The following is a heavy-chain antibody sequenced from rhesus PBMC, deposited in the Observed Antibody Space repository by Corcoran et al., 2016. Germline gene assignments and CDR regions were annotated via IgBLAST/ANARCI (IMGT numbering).Heavy chain of an antibody. CDR3: AGRHRSTQTFEY. CDR1: GGSIRSNW. Sequence: QLQLQESGPGLVKPSETLSLSCAVSGGSIRSNWWSWIRQPPGKGLEWIGRISSSGRTTNDTPSFKGRITISTDTSKNQFSLKLTSVASADTAVYYCAGRHRSTQTFEYWGQGVLVTVSS. V-gene: IGHV4-173*01. D-gene: IGHD1-44*02. CDR2: ISSSGRTT. J-gene: IGHJ4*01.